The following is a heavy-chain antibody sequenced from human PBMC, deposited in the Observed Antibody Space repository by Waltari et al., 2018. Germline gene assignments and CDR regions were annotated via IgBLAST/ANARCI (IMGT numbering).Heavy chain of an antibody. CDR3: AKDRDDGGFWD. CDR1: GFTFSSYG. Sequence: QVQLVESGGGVVQPGRSLRLPCAASGFTFSSYGMPWVRQAPGKGLEWVAVISYDGSNKYYADSVKGRFTISRDNSKNTLYLQMNSLRAEDTAVYYCAKDRDDGGFWDWGQGTMVTVSS. CDR2: ISYDGSNK. D-gene: IGHD3-3*01. V-gene: IGHV3-30*18. J-gene: IGHJ3*01.